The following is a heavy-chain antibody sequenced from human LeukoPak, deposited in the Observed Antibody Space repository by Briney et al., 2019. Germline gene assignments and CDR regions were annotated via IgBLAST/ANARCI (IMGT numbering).Heavy chain of an antibody. Sequence: GGSLRLSCAASGFTFSSYGMHWVRQAPGKGLEWVAVISYDGSNKYYADSVKGRFTISRDNPKNTLYLQMNSLRAEDTAVYYCARGCNYDFWSGYRGGYFDYWGQGTLVTVSS. J-gene: IGHJ4*02. D-gene: IGHD3-3*01. CDR2: ISYDGSNK. CDR1: GFTFSSYG. V-gene: IGHV3-30*03. CDR3: ARGCNYDFWSGYRGGYFDY.